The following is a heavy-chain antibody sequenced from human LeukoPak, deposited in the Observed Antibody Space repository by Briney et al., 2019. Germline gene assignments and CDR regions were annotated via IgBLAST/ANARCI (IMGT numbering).Heavy chain of an antibody. CDR3: ARTDPSGYYLLLFDY. V-gene: IGHV1-18*01. CDR1: GYTFISYG. Sequence: GASVKVSCKASGYTFISYGISWVRQAPGQGLEWMGWISAYNGNTNYAQKLQGRVTMTTDTSTSTAYMELRSLRSDDTAVYYCARTDPSGYYLLLFDYWGQGTLVTVSS. J-gene: IGHJ4*02. D-gene: IGHD3-22*01. CDR2: ISAYNGNT.